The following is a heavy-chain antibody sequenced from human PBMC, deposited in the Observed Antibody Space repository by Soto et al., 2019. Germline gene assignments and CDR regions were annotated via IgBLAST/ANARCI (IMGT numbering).Heavy chain of an antibody. CDR2: INHSGST. D-gene: IGHD3-10*01. V-gene: IGHV4-34*01. CDR3: ARGTAYYYGSGNYPLDY. J-gene: IGHJ4*02. Sequence: SETLSLTCAVYGGSFSGYYWSWIRQPPGKGLEWIGEINHSGSTNYNPSLKSRVTISVDTSKNQFSLKLSSVTAADTAVYYCARGTAYYYGSGNYPLDYWGQGTLVTVSS. CDR1: GGSFSGYY.